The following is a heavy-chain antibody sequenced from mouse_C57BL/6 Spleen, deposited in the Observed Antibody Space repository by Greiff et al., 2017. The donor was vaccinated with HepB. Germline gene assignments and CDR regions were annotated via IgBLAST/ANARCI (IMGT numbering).Heavy chain of an antibody. CDR3: ARSSDRDMDY. V-gene: IGHV1-50*01. D-gene: IGHD3-2*01. J-gene: IGHJ4*01. CDR2: IDPSDSYT. Sequence: QQSCKASGYTFTSYWMQWVKQRPGQGLEWIGEIDPSDSYTNYNQKFKGKATLTVDTSSSTAYMQRSSLTSEDSAVYYCARSSDRDMDYWGQGTSVTVSS. CDR1: GYTFTSYW.